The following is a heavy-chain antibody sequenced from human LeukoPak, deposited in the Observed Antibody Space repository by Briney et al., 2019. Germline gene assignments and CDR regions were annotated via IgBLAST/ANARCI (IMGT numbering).Heavy chain of an antibody. V-gene: IGHV3-30*02. D-gene: IGHD6-19*01. Sequence: GGSLRLPCAASGFTFSSYGMHWVRQAPGKGLEWVAFIRYDGSNKYYADSVKGRFTISRDNSKNTLYLQMNSLRAEDTAVYYCAKDRSQLTAVAGTYTYYWGQGTLVTVSS. CDR2: IRYDGSNK. J-gene: IGHJ4*02. CDR3: AKDRSQLTAVAGTYTYY. CDR1: GFTFSSYG.